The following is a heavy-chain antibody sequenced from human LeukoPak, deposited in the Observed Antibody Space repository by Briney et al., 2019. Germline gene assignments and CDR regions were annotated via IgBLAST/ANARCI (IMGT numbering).Heavy chain of an antibody. J-gene: IGHJ4*02. D-gene: IGHD6-19*01. Sequence: GESLKISCKGSGDSFTSYWIGWVRRLPGKGMEWMGIIFPGDSDTRYSPSFLDEVTFSVDMSTATAYLEWSSPKASDSAMYFCARERPGSSGWYTHWGQGTLVTVSS. CDR3: ARERPGSSGWYTH. CDR1: GDSFTSYW. CDR2: IFPGDSDT. V-gene: IGHV5-51*01.